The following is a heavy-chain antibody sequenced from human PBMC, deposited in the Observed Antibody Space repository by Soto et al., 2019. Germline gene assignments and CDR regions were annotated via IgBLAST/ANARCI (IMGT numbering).Heavy chain of an antibody. D-gene: IGHD2-2*03. CDR1: GGTFSSYA. CDR2: IIPIFGTA. V-gene: IGHV1-69*13. J-gene: IGHJ6*02. CDR3: ASGYCSSTSCYLGGAGYYYYGMDV. Sequence: SVKVSCKASGGTFSSYAISWVRQAPGQGLEWMGGIIPIFGTANYAQKFQGRVTITADESTSTAYMELSSLRSEDTAVYYCASGYCSSTSCYLGGAGYYYYGMDVWGQGTTVTVSS.